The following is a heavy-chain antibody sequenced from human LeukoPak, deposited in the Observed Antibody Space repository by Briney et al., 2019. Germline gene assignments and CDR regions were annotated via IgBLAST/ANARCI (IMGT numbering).Heavy chain of an antibody. Sequence: GGSLRLSCAASGFTFTTYAMSWVRQAPGKGLEWVSGISGRGDSTYYADSVKGRFTISRDNSKNTLYLQMSSLRVEDTGVYYCAKGSSSFFYDSSGYYDLTFDYWGQGTLVTVSS. V-gene: IGHV3-23*01. CDR1: GFTFTTYA. J-gene: IGHJ4*02. D-gene: IGHD3-22*01. CDR2: ISGRGDST. CDR3: AKGSSSFFYDSSGYYDLTFDY.